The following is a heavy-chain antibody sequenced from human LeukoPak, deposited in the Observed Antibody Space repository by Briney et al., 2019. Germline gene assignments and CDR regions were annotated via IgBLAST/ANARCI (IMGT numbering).Heavy chain of an antibody. CDR3: ARHTSAYYDFWSGYSFDP. J-gene: IGHJ5*02. D-gene: IGHD3-3*01. CDR1: GGSISSSSYY. Sequence: SETLSLTCTVSGGSISSSSYYWGWIRQPPGKGLEWIGSIYYSGSTYYNPSLKSRVTISVDTSKNQFSLKLSSVTAADTAVYYCARHTSAYYDFWSGYSFDPWGQGTLVTVSS. V-gene: IGHV4-39*01. CDR2: IYYSGST.